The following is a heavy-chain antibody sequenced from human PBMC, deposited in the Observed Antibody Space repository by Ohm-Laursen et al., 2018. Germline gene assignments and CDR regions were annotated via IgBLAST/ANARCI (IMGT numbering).Heavy chain of an antibody. CDR3: AREYSDDGGYRYDAFDV. V-gene: IGHV4-39*02. J-gene: IGHJ3*01. Sequence: TLSLTCTVSGGSIGSSSYYWGWIRQPPGKGLEWIGSIYYSGSTYYNPSLKSRVTISVDTSKNQFSLKLSSVTAADTAVYYCAREYSDDGGYRYDAFDVWGHGTVVTVSS. CDR1: GGSIGSSSYY. D-gene: IGHD2-15*01. CDR2: IYYSGST.